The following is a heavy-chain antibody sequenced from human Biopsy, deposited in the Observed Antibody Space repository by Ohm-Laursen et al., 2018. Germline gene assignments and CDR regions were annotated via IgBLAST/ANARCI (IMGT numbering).Heavy chain of an antibody. D-gene: IGHD3-16*01. CDR2: ISYSGST. V-gene: IGHV4-61*01. J-gene: IGHJ4*02. CDR1: GGPVNSDSSY. Sequence: SQTLSLTCAVSGGPVNSDSSYWSWIRQPPGKGLEWIGYISYSGSTKYNPSLKSPVTISVDTSKNQFSLKLSSVTAADTAVYYCASYSHHYYDFDYWGQGTLVTVSS. CDR3: ASYSHHYYDFDY.